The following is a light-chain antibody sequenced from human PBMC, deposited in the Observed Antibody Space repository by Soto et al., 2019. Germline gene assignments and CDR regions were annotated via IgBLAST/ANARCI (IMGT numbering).Light chain of an antibody. Sequence: EIVMTQSPATLSVSPGERATLSCRAIQSVSSTLSWYQQKPGQAPRLLIYGASPRATGIPARFSGSGSGTELTLTISSLQSEDFAVYYFQQYNNWPLTFGQGNKVEIK. CDR1: QSVSST. CDR3: QQYNNWPLT. J-gene: IGKJ1*01. CDR2: GAS. V-gene: IGKV3-15*01.